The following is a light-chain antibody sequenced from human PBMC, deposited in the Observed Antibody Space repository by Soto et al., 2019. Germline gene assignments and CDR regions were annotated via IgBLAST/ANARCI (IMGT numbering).Light chain of an antibody. CDR1: SSDVGSYNY. CDR2: DVS. CDR3: ISYTTISTYV. Sequence: QSALTQPASVSGSPGQSIAISCTGTSSDVGSYNYVSWYQHHPGKAPKVMIYDVSSRPSGVSNRFSGSKSGNTASLTISWLQAEDEADYYCISYTTISTYVFGTGTKVNVL. J-gene: IGLJ1*01. V-gene: IGLV2-14*03.